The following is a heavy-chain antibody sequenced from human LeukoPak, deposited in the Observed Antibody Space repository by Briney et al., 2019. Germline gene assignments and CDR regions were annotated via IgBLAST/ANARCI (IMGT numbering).Heavy chain of an antibody. CDR2: IYYSGST. CDR3: GRDLSPWNIDYYYLDV. D-gene: IGHD1/OR15-1a*01. Sequence: SETLSLTCTVSGGSISSSSYYWGWIRQPPGKGLEWIGSIYYSGSTYYNPSLKSRVTISVDTSKNQFSLNLRSVTAADTAVYYCGRDLSPWNIDYYYLDVWGKGTTVTVSS. CDR1: GGSISSSSYY. J-gene: IGHJ6*03. V-gene: IGHV4-39*07.